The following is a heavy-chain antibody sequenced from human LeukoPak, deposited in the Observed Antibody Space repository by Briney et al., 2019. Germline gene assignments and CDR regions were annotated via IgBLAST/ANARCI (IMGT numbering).Heavy chain of an antibody. J-gene: IGHJ5*02. D-gene: IGHD2-15*01. Sequence: PSETLSLTCAVYGGSFSGYYWSWIRQPPGKGLEWIGEINHSGSTNYNPSLKSRVTMSVDTSKNQFSLQLSSVTAADTAVYYCARGNIVVVIAATRFDPWGQGTLVTVSP. CDR3: ARGNIVVVIAATRFDP. CDR2: INHSGST. CDR1: GGSFSGYY. V-gene: IGHV4-34*01.